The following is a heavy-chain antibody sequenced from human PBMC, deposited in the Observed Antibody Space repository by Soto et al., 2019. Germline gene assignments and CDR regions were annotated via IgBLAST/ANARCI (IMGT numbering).Heavy chain of an antibody. CDR2: INPGKETT. Sequence: QGQLVQSGAEVKKPGASVKVSCEASGYTFTSYAIHWVRQAPGQRLEWMGWINPGKETTRYSQRFQGRVTITSDTSANTVYMLLSSVTSEVTALYFCARDPEYGSGSLDVWGQGTMVIVSS. V-gene: IGHV1-3*01. J-gene: IGHJ3*01. D-gene: IGHD3-10*01. CDR1: GYTFTSYA. CDR3: ARDPEYGSGSLDV.